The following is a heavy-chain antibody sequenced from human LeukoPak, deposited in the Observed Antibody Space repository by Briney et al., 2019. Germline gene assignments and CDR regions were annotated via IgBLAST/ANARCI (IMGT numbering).Heavy chain of an antibody. J-gene: IGHJ4*02. CDR2: TSDSGDNT. CDR3: VKGDGSGAYSIGSH. Sequence: GGSLRLSCAASGFTFNNYAMSWVRQAPGKGLEWVSSTSDSGDNTYYADSVKGRFTISRDNSRNTLYLQMNSLRAEDTALYYCVKGDGSGAYSIGSHWGQGTLVTVSS. V-gene: IGHV3-23*01. CDR1: GFTFNNYA. D-gene: IGHD3-10*01.